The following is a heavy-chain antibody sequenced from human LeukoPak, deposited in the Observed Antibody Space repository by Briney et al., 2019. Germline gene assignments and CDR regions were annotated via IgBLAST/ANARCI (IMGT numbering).Heavy chain of an antibody. CDR2: TRDKTHSYST. Sequence: GGSLRLSCAAPGFILSDHYMDWVRQAPGKGLEWVGRTRDKTHSYSTEYAASVKGRFTISRDDSKNSLYLQMNSLKTEDTAVYYCVRGHISFDYWGQGTLVTVSS. D-gene: IGHD2-21*01. J-gene: IGHJ4*02. CDR3: VRGHISFDY. V-gene: IGHV3-72*01. CDR1: GFILSDHY.